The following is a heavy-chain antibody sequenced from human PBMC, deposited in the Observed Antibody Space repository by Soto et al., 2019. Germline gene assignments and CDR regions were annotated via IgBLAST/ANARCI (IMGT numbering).Heavy chain of an antibody. CDR2: IFDGGSA. J-gene: IGHJ6*02. V-gene: IGHV4-59*12. D-gene: IGHD4-17*01. CDR1: GGTITYYY. Sequence: SETLSLTCTVSGGTITYYYWSWIRQAPGKGLEWLGYIFDGGSANYNPSLKSRVSFSLDKSQNQLSPTLTSVTGADTAIYYCVSVEGTPTVTGDYYDYAADAWGQGTAVTVSS. CDR3: VSVEGTPTVTGDYYDYAADA.